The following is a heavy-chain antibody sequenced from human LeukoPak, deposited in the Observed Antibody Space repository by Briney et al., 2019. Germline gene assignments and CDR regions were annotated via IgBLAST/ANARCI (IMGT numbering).Heavy chain of an antibody. CDR3: ASHLPYYDFWSGYYGTLEDAFDI. CDR1: GGSISSYY. Sequence: SETLSLTCTVSGGSISSYYWSWIRQPPGKGLEWIGSIYYSGSTYYNPSLKSRVTISVDTSKNQFSLKLSSVTAADTAVYYCASHLPYYDFWSGYYGTLEDAFDIWGQGTMVTVSS. D-gene: IGHD3-3*01. V-gene: IGHV4-59*05. CDR2: IYYSGST. J-gene: IGHJ3*02.